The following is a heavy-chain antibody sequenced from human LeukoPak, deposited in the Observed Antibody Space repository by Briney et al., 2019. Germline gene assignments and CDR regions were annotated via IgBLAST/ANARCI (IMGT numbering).Heavy chain of an antibody. D-gene: IGHD6-19*01. V-gene: IGHV3-11*04. CDR1: GFTFSDYY. CDR3: ARVLLIAVADQELDY. CDR2: ISHRVSDV. Sequence: PGGSLRLSCAASGFTFSDYYMSWVRQAPGKGLEWISYISHRVSDVQYADSVKGRFTISRDNARNSLYLQMNSLRAEDTAVYYCARVLLIAVADQELDYWGQGTLVTVSS. J-gene: IGHJ4*02.